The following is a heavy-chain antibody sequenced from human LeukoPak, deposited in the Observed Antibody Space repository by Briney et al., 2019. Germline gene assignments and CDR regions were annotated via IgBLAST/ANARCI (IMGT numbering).Heavy chain of an antibody. CDR2: ISSNGGST. V-gene: IGHV3-64*02. J-gene: IGHJ4*02. Sequence: GGSLSLSYAASGFAFSSYAMHWVRRAPGKGLEYVSGISSNGGSTYYADSVKGRFTISRDNSKNTLYLQMGSLRAEDTAVYYCARSSTVVTLDFDYWGQGTLVTVSS. D-gene: IGHD4-23*01. CDR3: ARSSTVVTLDFDY. CDR1: GFAFSSYA.